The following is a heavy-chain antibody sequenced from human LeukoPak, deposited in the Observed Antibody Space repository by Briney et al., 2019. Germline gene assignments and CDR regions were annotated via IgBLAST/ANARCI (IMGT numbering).Heavy chain of an antibody. CDR1: GYTFTGYY. J-gene: IGHJ4*02. V-gene: IGHV1-2*02. CDR2: INPNSGGT. CDR3: ARGGGAVAAPFDY. Sequence: GASVKVSCKASGYTFTGYYMHWVRQAPGQGLEWMGWINPNSGGTNCRVTMTRDTSISTAYMELSRLRSDDTAVYYCARGGGAVAAPFDYWGQGTLVTVSS. D-gene: IGHD6-19*01.